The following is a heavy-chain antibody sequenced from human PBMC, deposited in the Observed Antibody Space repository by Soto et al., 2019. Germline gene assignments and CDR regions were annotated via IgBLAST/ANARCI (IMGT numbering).Heavy chain of an antibody. CDR3: AREGSSGWNGLNWFDP. CDR1: GFTFSSYS. J-gene: IGHJ5*02. D-gene: IGHD6-19*01. Sequence: EVQLVESGGGLVQPGGSLRLSCAASGFTFSSYSMNWVRQAPGKGPEWVSYISSSSSTIYYADSVKGRFTISRDNAKNSLYLQMNSLRAEDTAVYYCAREGSSGWNGLNWFDPWGQGTLVTVSS. CDR2: ISSSSSTI. V-gene: IGHV3-48*01.